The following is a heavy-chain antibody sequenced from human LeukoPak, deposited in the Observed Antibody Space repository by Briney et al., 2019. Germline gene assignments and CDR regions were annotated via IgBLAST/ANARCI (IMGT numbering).Heavy chain of an antibody. J-gene: IGHJ3*02. CDR2: ISYDGSNK. Sequence: PGGSLRLSCAASGFTFSSYAMHWVRQAPGKGLEWVAVISYDGSNKYYADSVKGRFTISRDNSKNTLYLQMNSLRAGDTAVYYCAREVRAHAFDIWGQGTMVTVSS. D-gene: IGHD4-11*01. CDR3: AREVRAHAFDI. CDR1: GFTFSSYA. V-gene: IGHV3-30*04.